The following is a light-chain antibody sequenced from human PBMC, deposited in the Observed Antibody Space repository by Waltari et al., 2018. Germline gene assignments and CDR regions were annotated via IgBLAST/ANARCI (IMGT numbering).Light chain of an antibody. J-gene: IGLJ1*01. CDR1: SRDLGSYNI. Sequence: QSALTQPASVSGSPGQSITISCTGTSRDLGSYNIVSWYQQHLDKAPKLLIYEATKRPSGVSDRFSGSRSGNTASLTISGLQAEDEADYYCCSYAGPSTYVFGTATRVTVL. CDR3: CSYAGPSTYV. CDR2: EAT. V-gene: IGLV2-23*01.